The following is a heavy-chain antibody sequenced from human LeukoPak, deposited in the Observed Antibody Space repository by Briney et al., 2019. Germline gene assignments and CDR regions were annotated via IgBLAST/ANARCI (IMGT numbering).Heavy chain of an antibody. CDR2: INNYGSNT. CDR3: ARDYNSSPDY. J-gene: IGHJ4*02. CDR1: GFHFSHYW. V-gene: IGHV3-74*03. Sequence: PGDPLRLSCAASGFHFSHYWMHGVRQAPGKGLVWVSRINNYGSNTMYAHSVKGRFTISRDNARNTLYLQMNSLRDDDTAVYYCARDYNSSPDYWGQGTLVTVSS. D-gene: IGHD6-13*01.